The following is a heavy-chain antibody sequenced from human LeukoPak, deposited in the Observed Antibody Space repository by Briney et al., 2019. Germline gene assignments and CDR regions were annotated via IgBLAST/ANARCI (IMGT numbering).Heavy chain of an antibody. CDR2: IYSGGST. J-gene: IGHJ4*02. CDR3: QYCGGDCYSGEGDY. D-gene: IGHD2-21*02. CDR1: GFTFSSYS. Sequence: PGGSLRLSCAASGFTFSSYSMNWVRQAPGKGLEWVSVIYSGGSTYYADSVKGRFTISRDNSKNTLYLQMNSLRAEDTAVYYCQYCGGDCYSGEGDYWGQGTLVTVSS. V-gene: IGHV3-66*01.